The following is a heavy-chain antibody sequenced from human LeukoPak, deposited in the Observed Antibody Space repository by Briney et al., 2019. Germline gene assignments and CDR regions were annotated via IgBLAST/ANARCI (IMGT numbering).Heavy chain of an antibody. CDR3: AKAGRYPNWFDP. J-gene: IGHJ5*02. Sequence: GGSLRLSCAASGFTFSSYATSWVRQAPGKGLEWVSAISGSGGSTYYADSVKGRFTISRDNSKNTLYLQMNSLRAEDTAVYYCAKAGRYPNWFDPWGQGTLVTVSS. CDR1: GFTFSSYA. V-gene: IGHV3-23*01. D-gene: IGHD3-9*01. CDR2: ISGSGGST.